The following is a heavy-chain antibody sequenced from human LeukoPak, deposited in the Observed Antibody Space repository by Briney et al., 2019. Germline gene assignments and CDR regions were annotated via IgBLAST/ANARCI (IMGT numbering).Heavy chain of an antibody. CDR2: INYSGST. Sequence: PSETLSLTCTVSGDSISTYYWSWIRQPPGKGLEWIGYINYSGSTNYKASLKSRVTISVDTSKNQFSLRLKSVTAVDTAVYYCASHGATWYPFDYWGQGTLVTVSS. CDR3: ASHGATWYPFDY. D-gene: IGHD4/OR15-4a*01. J-gene: IGHJ4*02. CDR1: GDSISTYY. V-gene: IGHV4-59*01.